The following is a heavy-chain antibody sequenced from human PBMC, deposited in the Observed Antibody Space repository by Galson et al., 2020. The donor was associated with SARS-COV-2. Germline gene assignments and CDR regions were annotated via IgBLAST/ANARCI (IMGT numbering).Heavy chain of an antibody. Sequence: SLKIPCAAPGFTISSYAMHGVRQAPGTGLEGVAVISYDGSNKYYAEAVKGRFTISRDNSKNTLYLQMNSLRAEDTAGYYCARPLSGSYFSALDYWGQGTLVTVSS. CDR2: ISYDGSNK. J-gene: IGHJ4*02. CDR3: ARPLSGSYFSALDY. V-gene: IGHV3-30*04. CDR1: GFTISSYA. D-gene: IGHD1-26*01.